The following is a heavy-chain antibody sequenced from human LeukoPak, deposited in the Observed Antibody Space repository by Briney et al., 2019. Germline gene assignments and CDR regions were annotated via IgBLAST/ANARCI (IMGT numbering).Heavy chain of an antibody. CDR1: GYTFTSYG. CDR3: AREGSGYDILTGYYREGNFDY. Sequence: ASVKVSCKASGYTFTSYGISWVRQAPGQGLEWMGWISAYNGNTNYAQKLQGRVTTTTDTSTSTAYMELRSLRSDDTAVYYCAREGSGYDILTGYYREGNFDYWGQGTLVTVSS. D-gene: IGHD3-9*01. J-gene: IGHJ4*02. CDR2: ISAYNGNT. V-gene: IGHV1-18*01.